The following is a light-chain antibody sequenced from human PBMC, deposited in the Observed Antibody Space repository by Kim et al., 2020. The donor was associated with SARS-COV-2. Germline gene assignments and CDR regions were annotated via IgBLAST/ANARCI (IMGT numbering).Light chain of an antibody. J-gene: IGKJ4*01. CDR3: HQYGGSLT. CDR2: GPS. CDR1: QSVNSNS. V-gene: IGKV3-20*01. Sequence: LSPGESAPLSCRASQSVNSNSLAWYQQKPGQPPRLLICGPSSRATGIPDRFSGSGSGTDFTLTISRLEPEDFAVYYCHQYGGSLTFAGGTKVDIK.